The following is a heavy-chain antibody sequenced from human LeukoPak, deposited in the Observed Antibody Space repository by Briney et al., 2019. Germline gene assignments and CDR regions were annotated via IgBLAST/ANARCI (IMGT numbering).Heavy chain of an antibody. D-gene: IGHD6-13*01. CDR1: GFTFSSYT. CDR2: ISGSGGIT. V-gene: IGHV3-23*01. Sequence: GGSLRLSCAASGFTFSSYTMSWVRPAPGKGKEWVSLISGSGGITYYADSVKGRFTISRDSSKNTLYLQMDSLRAEDTAVYYCAKDSAAVGGPTTDWGQGTLVTVSS. J-gene: IGHJ4*02. CDR3: AKDSAAVGGPTTD.